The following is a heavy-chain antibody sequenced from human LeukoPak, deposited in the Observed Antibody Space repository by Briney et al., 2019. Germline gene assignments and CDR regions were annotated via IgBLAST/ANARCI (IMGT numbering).Heavy chain of an antibody. V-gene: IGHV4-59*11. CDR2: IYYSGST. CDR1: GGSLSSHY. CDR3: ARGHFYDSSGYFD. Sequence: SGTLSLTCTVSGGSLSSHYWSWIRHPPGKGLECIWYIYYSGSTNYNPSLKSRVTISVDTSKNQFSLKLSSVTAADTAVYYCARGHFYDSSGYFDWGQGTLVTVSS. J-gene: IGHJ4*02. D-gene: IGHD3-22*01.